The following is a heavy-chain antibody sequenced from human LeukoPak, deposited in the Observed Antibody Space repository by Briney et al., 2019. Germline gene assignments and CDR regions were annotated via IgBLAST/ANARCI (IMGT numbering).Heavy chain of an antibody. CDR2: IYCSGST. CDR1: GGSISSYY. D-gene: IGHD6-19*01. Sequence: PSETLSLTCTVSGGSISSYYWSWIRQPPGKGLEWIGYIYCSGSTNYNPSLKSRVTISVDTSKNQFSLKLSSVTAADTAVYYCARVAFSGWVAMIDYWGQGTLVTVSS. V-gene: IGHV4-59*01. J-gene: IGHJ4*02. CDR3: ARVAFSGWVAMIDY.